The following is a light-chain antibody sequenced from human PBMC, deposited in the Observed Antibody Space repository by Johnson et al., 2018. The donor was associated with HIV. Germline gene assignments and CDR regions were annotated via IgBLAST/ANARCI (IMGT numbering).Light chain of an antibody. Sequence: QSVLTQPPSVSAAPGQKVTISCSGSSSNIGNNFVSWYQQLPGTAPKLLIYENNKRPSGIPARFSGSKSGTSATLAISGLQAEDEADYYCAAWDDSLNGPYVFGTGTKVTVL. V-gene: IGLV1-51*02. CDR1: SSNIGNNF. CDR2: ENN. J-gene: IGLJ1*01. CDR3: AAWDDSLNGPYV.